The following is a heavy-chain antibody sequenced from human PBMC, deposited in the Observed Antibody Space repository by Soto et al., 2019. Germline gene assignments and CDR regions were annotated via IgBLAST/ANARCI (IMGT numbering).Heavy chain of an antibody. D-gene: IGHD5-18*01. Sequence: PSETLSLTCTISGSSISDYYWSWIRQPPGKGLEWIGYIYQSGSTNYNPSVKSRVTMSVDTSKNQFSLRLSSVTAADTAVYYCARDRRGYDYYYRYYYYYGMDVWGQGTTVTVSS. CDR1: GSSISDYY. CDR3: ARDRRGYDYYYRYYYYYGMDV. V-gene: IGHV4-59*01. CDR2: IYQSGST. J-gene: IGHJ6*02.